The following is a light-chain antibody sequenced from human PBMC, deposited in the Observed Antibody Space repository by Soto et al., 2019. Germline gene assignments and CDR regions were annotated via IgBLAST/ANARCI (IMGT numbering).Light chain of an antibody. V-gene: IGLV2-14*03. CDR3: ASYTTSSTDV. J-gene: IGLJ1*01. Sequence: QSALTQPASVSGSPGQSIAISCTGTSSDVGGFNYVSWYQQHPGKAPKFMIYDVSSRPSGVSDRFSGSKSGNTASLTISGLRAEDEADYYCASYTTSSTDVFGTGTKLTVL. CDR2: DVS. CDR1: SSDVGGFNY.